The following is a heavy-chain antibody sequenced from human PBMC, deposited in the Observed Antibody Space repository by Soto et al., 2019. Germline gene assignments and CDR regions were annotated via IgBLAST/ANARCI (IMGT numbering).Heavy chain of an antibody. D-gene: IGHD3-16*01. J-gene: IGHJ6*02. CDR3: ARDQGWGCMGA. Sequence: AAVKVSCKASGYTFTGYYMHWVRQAPGQGLEWMGWINPNSGGTNYAQKFQGWVTMTRDTSISTAYMELSRLRSDDTAVYYCARDQGWGCMGAWGQGTTVTVSS. V-gene: IGHV1-2*04. CDR1: GYTFTGYY. CDR2: INPNSGGT.